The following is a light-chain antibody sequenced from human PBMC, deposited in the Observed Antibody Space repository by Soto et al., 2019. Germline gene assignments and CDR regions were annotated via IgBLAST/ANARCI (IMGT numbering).Light chain of an antibody. V-gene: IGLV6-57*02. J-gene: IGLJ1*01. CDR2: EDN. Sequence: NFMLTQPHSVSESPGKTVTISCTGSSGSIASNYVQWYQQRPGSAPTTVIYEDNQRPSGVPDRFSGSIDSSSNSASLTISGLKTEDEADYYCSSYTTSAPYVFGSGTKVTVL. CDR3: SSYTTSAPYV. CDR1: SGSIASNY.